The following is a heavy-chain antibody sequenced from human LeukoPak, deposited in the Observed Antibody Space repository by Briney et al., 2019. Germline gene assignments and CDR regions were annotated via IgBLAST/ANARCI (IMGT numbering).Heavy chain of an antibody. CDR1: GFTFSNAW. V-gene: IGHV3-15*07. CDR3: TTDRFLEWLFDY. Sequence: PGGSLRLSCAASGFTFSNAWMNWVRQAPEKGLEWVGRIKSKTDGGTTDYAAPVKGRFTISRDDSKNTLYLQMNSLKTEDTAVYYCTTDRFLEWLFDYWGQGTLVTVSS. D-gene: IGHD3-3*01. CDR2: IKSKTDGGTT. J-gene: IGHJ4*02.